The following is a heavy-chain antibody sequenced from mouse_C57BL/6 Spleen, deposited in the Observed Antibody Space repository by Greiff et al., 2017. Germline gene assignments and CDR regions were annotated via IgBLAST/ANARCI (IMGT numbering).Heavy chain of an antibody. CDR3: TREITTRYYFDY. V-gene: IGHV1-15*01. J-gene: IGHJ2*01. CDR1: GYTFTDYE. D-gene: IGHD1-1*01. Sequence: QVHVKQSGAELVRPGASVTLSCKASGYTFTDYEMHWVKQTPVHGLEWIGAIDPETGGTAYNQKFKGKAILTADKSSSTAYMELRSLTSEDSAVYYCTREITTRYYFDYWGQGTTLTVSS. CDR2: IDPETGGT.